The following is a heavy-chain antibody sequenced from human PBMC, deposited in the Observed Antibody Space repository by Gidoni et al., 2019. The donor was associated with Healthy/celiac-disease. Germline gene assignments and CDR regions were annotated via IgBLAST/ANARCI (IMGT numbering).Heavy chain of an antibody. D-gene: IGHD5-12*01. CDR3: ARDGVESWFYDYYFDY. V-gene: IGHV3-30*04. J-gene: IGHJ4*02. Sequence: QVQLVESGGGVVQPGRSLRLSCAASGFTFSSYAMHWVRQAPGKGLEWVAVISYDGSNKYYADSVKGRFTISRDNSKNTLYLQMNSLRAEDTAVYYCARDGVESWFYDYYFDYWGQGTLVTVSS. CDR2: ISYDGSNK. CDR1: GFTFSSYA.